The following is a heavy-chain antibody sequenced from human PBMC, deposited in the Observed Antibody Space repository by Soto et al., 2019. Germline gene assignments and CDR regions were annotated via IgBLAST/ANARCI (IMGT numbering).Heavy chain of an antibody. CDR1: GFNFNTYF. CDR2: IFPNGRDK. J-gene: IGHJ4*02. CDR3: ARDDDHGSNCHVAY. D-gene: IGHD1-26*01. Sequence: QVQLVQSGGGVVQPGRSLRLSCAASGFNFNTYFMHWVRQGPGKGLEWVAMIFPNGRDKEYADSVKDRFTISRDNCNNRVYLQMDSLAPEDTALYYCARDDDHGSNCHVAYWGQGALVTVSS. V-gene: IGHV3-30*13.